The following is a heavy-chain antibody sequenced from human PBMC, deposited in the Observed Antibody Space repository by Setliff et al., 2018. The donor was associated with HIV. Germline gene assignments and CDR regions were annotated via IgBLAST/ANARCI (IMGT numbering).Heavy chain of an antibody. V-gene: IGHV3-23*03. Sequence: GGSLRLSCVGAGFSFSSYAMTWVRQASGGGLEWVSIIYSGGSSTYYADSVKGRFTISRDNSRDTLYLQMNSLRAEDTAVYYCAKSPSLSYSSGWYYFDYWGQGTLVTAPQ. D-gene: IGHD6-19*01. CDR2: IYSGGSST. CDR1: GFSFSSYA. CDR3: AKSPSLSYSSGWYYFDY. J-gene: IGHJ4*02.